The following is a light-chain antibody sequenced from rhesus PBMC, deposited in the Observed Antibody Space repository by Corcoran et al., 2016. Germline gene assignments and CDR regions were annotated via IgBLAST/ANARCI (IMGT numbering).Light chain of an antibody. V-gene: IGKV1-22*01. J-gene: IGKJ4*01. Sequence: DIQMTQSPSSLSASVGDRVTITCRASQGITNDLAWYQQKPGETPKLLIYEASSLQSGIPSRFSGHGSGTEFTLTISSLQSEEFSTYYCQHYSSTPLTFGGETKVEIK. CDR3: QHYSSTPLT. CDR2: EAS. CDR1: QGITND.